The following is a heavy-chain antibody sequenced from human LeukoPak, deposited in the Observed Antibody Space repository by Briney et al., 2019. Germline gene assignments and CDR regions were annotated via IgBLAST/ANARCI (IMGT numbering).Heavy chain of an antibody. D-gene: IGHD5-18*01. J-gene: IGHJ6*03. CDR2: INPNSGGT. CDR3: ARDGVGGYSYHYYYYMDV. Sequence: ASVKVSCKASGYTFTGYYMHWVRQAPGQGLEWMGWINPNSGGTNYAQKFQGRVTMTRDTSISTAYMELSRLRSDDTAVYYCARDGVGGYSYHYYYYMDVWGKGTTVTVS. V-gene: IGHV1-2*02. CDR1: GYTFTGYY.